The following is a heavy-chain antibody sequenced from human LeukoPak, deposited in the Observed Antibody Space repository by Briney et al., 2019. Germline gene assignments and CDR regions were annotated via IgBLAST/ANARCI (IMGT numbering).Heavy chain of an antibody. CDR2: INHSGST. CDR3: ARAGVAENLFQH. V-gene: IGHV4-34*01. D-gene: IGHD2-15*01. CDR1: GGSFSGYY. J-gene: IGHJ1*01. Sequence: KPSETLSLTCAVYGGSFSGYYWSWIRQPPGKGLEWIGEINHSGSTNYNPSLKSRVTISVDTSKNQFSLKLSSVTAADTAVYYCARAGVAENLFQHWDQGTLVTVSS.